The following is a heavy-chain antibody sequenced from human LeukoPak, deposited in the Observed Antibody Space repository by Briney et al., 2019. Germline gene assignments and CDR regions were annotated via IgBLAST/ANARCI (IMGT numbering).Heavy chain of an antibody. CDR2: ISYDGSNK. CDR1: GFTFSSYA. J-gene: IGHJ4*02. Sequence: PGGSLRLSCAASGFTFSSYAMHWVRQAPGKGLEWVAVISYDGSNKYYADSVKGRFTISRDNSKNTLYLQMNSLRAEDTAVYYCARDYGGYVFSPLLGSTPDYWGQGTLVTVSS. CDR3: ARDYGGYVFSPLLGSTPDY. D-gene: IGHD4-17*01. V-gene: IGHV3-30-3*01.